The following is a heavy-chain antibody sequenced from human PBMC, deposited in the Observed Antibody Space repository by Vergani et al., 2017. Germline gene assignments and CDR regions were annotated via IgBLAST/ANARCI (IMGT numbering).Heavy chain of an antibody. J-gene: IGHJ6*02. CDR1: GGSLSSGGYY. V-gene: IGHV4-31*03. CDR2: IYYSGST. CDR3: ARSRFKDCSSTSCYNHYGMDV. D-gene: IGHD2-2*02. Sequence: QVQLQESGPGLVKPSQTLSLTCTVSGGSLSSGGYYWSWIRQHPGKGLEWIGYIYYSGSTYYNPSLKGRVTISVDTSKNQLSLKLSSVTAADTAVYYCARSRFKDCSSTSCYNHYGMDVWGQGTTVTVSS.